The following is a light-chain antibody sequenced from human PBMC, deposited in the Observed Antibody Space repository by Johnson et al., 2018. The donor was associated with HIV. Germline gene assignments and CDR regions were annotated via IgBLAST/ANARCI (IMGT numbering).Light chain of an antibody. V-gene: IGLV1-51*01. J-gene: IGLJ1*01. Sequence: QSALTQPPSVSAAPGQKVTISCSGSSSNIGNNYVSWYQQLPGTAPKLLIYDNNTRPSGIPDRFSGSTSGTSATLGITGLQTGDEADYYCGTWDSSLSAFYVFGTGTKVTVL. CDR3: GTWDSSLSAFYV. CDR2: DNN. CDR1: SSNIGNNY.